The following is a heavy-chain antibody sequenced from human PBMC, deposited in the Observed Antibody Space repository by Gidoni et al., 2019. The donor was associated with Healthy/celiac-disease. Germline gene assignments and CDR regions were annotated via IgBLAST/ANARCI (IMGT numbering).Heavy chain of an antibody. CDR3: ARGTHHRSGWYGRHDAFDI. Sequence: QVQLQQWGAGLLKPSETLSLTCAVYGGSFSGYYWSWIRQPPGKGLEWIGEINHSGSTNYNPSLKSRVTISVDTSKNQFSLKLSSVTAADTAVYYCARGTHHRSGWYGRHDAFDIWGQGTMVTVSS. J-gene: IGHJ3*02. V-gene: IGHV4-34*01. D-gene: IGHD6-19*01. CDR2: INHSGST. CDR1: GGSFSGYY.